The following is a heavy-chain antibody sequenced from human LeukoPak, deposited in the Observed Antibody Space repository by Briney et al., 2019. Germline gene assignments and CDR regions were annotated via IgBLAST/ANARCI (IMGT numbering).Heavy chain of an antibody. V-gene: IGHV4-39*01. Sequence: SETLSLTCTVSGGSISGSSYYWAWIRQPPGKGLEWIGSGFYSGSAYYNPSLKSRVTISVDTSKNQFSLNLSSVTAADTAVYHCARRGRITQRFDYWGQGTLVTVSS. CDR1: GGSISGSSYY. CDR2: GFYSGSA. J-gene: IGHJ4*02. CDR3: ARRGRITQRFDY.